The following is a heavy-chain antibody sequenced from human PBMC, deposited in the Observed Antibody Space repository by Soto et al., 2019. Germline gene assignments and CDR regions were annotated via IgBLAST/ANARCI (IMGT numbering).Heavy chain of an antibody. CDR2: IYYTGST. CDR3: ARLFYDSSEHFDY. Sequence: SETLSLSCTVSGGSISSSNFYWGWIRQPPGKGLEWIGNIYYTGSTYYNPSLKSRVTISVDTSKNQFSLKLSSVTAADTAVHFCARLFYDSSEHFDYWGQGTLVTVSS. D-gene: IGHD3-22*01. V-gene: IGHV4-39*01. CDR1: GGSISSSNFY. J-gene: IGHJ4*02.